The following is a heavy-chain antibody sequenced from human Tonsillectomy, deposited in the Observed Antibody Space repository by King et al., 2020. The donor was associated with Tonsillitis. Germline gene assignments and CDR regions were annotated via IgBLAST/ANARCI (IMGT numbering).Heavy chain of an antibody. D-gene: IGHD3-3*01. V-gene: IGHV4-30-2*01. CDR1: GGSISSGGYS. J-gene: IGHJ3*02. Sequence: QMQLQESGSGLVKPSQTLSLTCAVSGGSISSGGYSWSWIRQPPGKGLGWLGYMYHSGSTYYNPSLKSRVTISVDRSKNQFSLKLTSVTAADTAVYYCARARITIFGVVIKIGAFDIWGQGTMVTVSS. CDR3: ARARITIFGVVIKIGAFDI. CDR2: MYHSGST.